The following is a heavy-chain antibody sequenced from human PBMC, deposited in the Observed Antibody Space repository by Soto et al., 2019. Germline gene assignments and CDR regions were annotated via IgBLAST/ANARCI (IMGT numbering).Heavy chain of an antibody. CDR3: VSKRNTVITQAYFDD. V-gene: IGHV4-39*01. CDR2: VYYRGRS. D-gene: IGHD4-4*01. Sequence: KTLSRCCTVPGGSVTNSNYYWGWIRQSPGKGLEWIGSVYYRGRSYSKSSVKSRVTISVDTSKNQFSLNLNSVTASDTAVYFCVSKRNTVITQAYFDDWGPGALVTVPA. J-gene: IGHJ4*02. CDR1: GGSVTNSNYY.